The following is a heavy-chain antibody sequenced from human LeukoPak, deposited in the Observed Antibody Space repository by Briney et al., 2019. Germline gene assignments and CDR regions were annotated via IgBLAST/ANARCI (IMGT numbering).Heavy chain of an antibody. J-gene: IGHJ5*02. V-gene: IGHV1-2*02. Sequence: GASVNVTCTASGYTFTGHYMHWVRQAPGQEPEWMGWINPNNGGTRYAQKFQGRVTMTRDTSISTAYMELTRLRSDDTAVYYCARDAESLITLNRGVIVNWFDPWGQGTLVTVSS. CDR3: ARDAESLITLNRGVIVNWFDP. CDR1: GYTFTGHY. CDR2: INPNNGGT. D-gene: IGHD3-10*01.